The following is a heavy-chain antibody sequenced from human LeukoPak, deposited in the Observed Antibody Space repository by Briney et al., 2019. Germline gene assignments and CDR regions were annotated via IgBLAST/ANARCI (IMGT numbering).Heavy chain of an antibody. CDR3: ARGEGRGGSVAGLTLDY. CDR1: GFTVSSNY. D-gene: IGHD6-19*01. Sequence: GGSLRLSCAASGFTVSSNYMSWVRQAPGKGLEWVSVIYSGGSTYYADSVKGRFTISRDNSKNTLYLQMNSLRAEDTAVYYCARGEGRGGSVAGLTLDYWGQGTLVTVSS. J-gene: IGHJ4*02. CDR2: IYSGGST. V-gene: IGHV3-66*01.